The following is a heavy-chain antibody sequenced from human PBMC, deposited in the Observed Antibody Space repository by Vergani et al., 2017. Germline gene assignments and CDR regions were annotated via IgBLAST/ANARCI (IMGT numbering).Heavy chain of an antibody. CDR2: ISGSGGST. V-gene: IGHV3-23*01. J-gene: IGHJ4*02. CDR1: GFRVTTYY. CDR3: AKDHMVRGAPLYYFDY. D-gene: IGHD3-10*01. Sequence: VELLESGGGLAQPGGSLRVSCSASGFRVTTYYMSWVRQAPGKGLEWVSAISGSGGSTYYADSVKGRFTISRDNSKNTLYLQMNSLRAEDTAVYYCAKDHMVRGAPLYYFDYWGQGTLVTVSS.